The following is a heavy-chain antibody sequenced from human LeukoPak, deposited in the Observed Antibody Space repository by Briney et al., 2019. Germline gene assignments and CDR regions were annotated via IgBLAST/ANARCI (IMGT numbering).Heavy chain of an antibody. CDR1: GFTFSSYW. CDR2: VKQDGSEK. D-gene: IGHD6-19*01. V-gene: IGHV3-7*03. CDR3: AGYSGWYVPDY. Sequence: GGSLRLSCAASGFTFSSYWMSWVRQAAGEGLEWVANVKQDGSEKRYVDSVKGRFTISRDNAKNTLYLQMNSLRAEDTAVYYCAGYSGWYVPDYWGQGTLVTVSS. J-gene: IGHJ4*02.